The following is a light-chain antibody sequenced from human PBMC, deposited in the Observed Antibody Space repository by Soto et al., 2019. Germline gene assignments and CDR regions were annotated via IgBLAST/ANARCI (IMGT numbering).Light chain of an antibody. CDR3: QQSDSTPWT. CDR2: GAS. CDR1: QSVGSSY. Sequence: EIVLTQSPGTLSLSQGEKATLSCRASQSVGSSYLAWYQQKPGQAPRLLIFGASTRATGIPDRFSGSGSVTDFTLTISSLQPEDFATYFCQQSDSTPWTFGQGTKVDIK. V-gene: IGKV3-20*01. J-gene: IGKJ1*01.